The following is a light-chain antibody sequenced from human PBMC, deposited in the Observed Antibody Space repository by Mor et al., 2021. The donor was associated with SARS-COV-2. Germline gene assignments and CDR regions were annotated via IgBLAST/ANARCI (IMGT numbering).Light chain of an antibody. J-gene: IGKJ1*01. Sequence: ASQSVSSSYLAWYQQKPGQAPRLLIYGASSRATGIPDRFSGSGSGTDFTLTISRLEPEDFAVYYCQQYGSSGTFGQGTKVEIK. CDR1: QSVSSSY. CDR2: GAS. V-gene: IGKV3-20*01. CDR3: QQYGSSGT.